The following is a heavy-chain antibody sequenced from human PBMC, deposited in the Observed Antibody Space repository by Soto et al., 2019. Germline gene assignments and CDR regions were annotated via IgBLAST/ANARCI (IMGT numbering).Heavy chain of an antibody. CDR2: IYYSGST. CDR3: ARDHNYYDSSGYWGYYFDY. Sequence: TLSLTCTVSGGSISSPNFYWSWIRQHPGKGLEWIGHIYYSGSTYYNPSLKSRVTISVDTSKNQFSLKLSSVTAADTAVYYCARDHNYYDSSGYWGYYFDYWGQGTLVTVSS. CDR1: GGSISSPNFY. D-gene: IGHD3-22*01. J-gene: IGHJ4*02. V-gene: IGHV4-31*03.